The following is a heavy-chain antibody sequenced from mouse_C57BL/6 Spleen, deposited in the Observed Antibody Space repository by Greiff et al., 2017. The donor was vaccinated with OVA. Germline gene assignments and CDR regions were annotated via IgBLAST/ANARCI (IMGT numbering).Heavy chain of an antibody. CDR3: ARWDDYDPFAY. Sequence: VKLMESGAELARPGASVKLSCKASGYTFTSYGISWVKQRTGQGLEWIGEIYPRSGNTYYNEKFKGKATLTADKSSSTAYMELRSLTSEDSAVYFCARWDDYDPFAYWGQGTLVTVSA. CDR1: GYTFTSYG. D-gene: IGHD2-4*01. CDR2: IYPRSGNT. J-gene: IGHJ3*01. V-gene: IGHV1-81*01.